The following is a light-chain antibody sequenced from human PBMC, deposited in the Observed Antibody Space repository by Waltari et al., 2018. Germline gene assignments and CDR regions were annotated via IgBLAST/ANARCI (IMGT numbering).Light chain of an antibody. CDR2: DAS. CDR3: QQFDRSPPVT. CDR1: QSVR. J-gene: IGKJ4*01. V-gene: IGKV3-20*01. Sequence: EIVLTQSPGTLSLSPGERATLSCRASQSVRLAWYKQKPGQAPRLLIHDASKRATGIPDRFSGSGSGTDFTLTISRLEPEDFAVYYCQQFDRSPPVTFGGGTKVEIK.